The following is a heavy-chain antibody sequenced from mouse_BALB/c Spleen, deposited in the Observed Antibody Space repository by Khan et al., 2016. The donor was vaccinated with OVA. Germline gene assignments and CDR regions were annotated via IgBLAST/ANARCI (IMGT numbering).Heavy chain of an antibody. Sequence: VQLQESGAELARPGASVKMSCKASGYTFTSYTIHWIKERPGQGLEWIGYINPSNGYTNYNQKFRDKATLTTDKSSTTAYLQLSSLTSDDSAVYNCVREGAYHRNNGWFAYWGQGTLVTVSA. CDR2: INPSNGYT. D-gene: IGHD2-5*01. CDR3: VREGAYHRNNGWFAY. CDR1: GYTFTSYT. V-gene: IGHV1-4*01. J-gene: IGHJ3*01.